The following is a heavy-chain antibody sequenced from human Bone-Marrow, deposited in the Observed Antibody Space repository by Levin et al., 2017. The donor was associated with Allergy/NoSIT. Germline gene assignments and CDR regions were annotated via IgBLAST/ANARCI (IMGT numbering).Heavy chain of an antibody. CDR1: GFVFVTYG. CDR3: ARALACSTSSCYGRLDY. J-gene: IGHJ4*02. D-gene: IGHD2-2*01. V-gene: IGHV3-23*01. CDR2: ISGDGGGT. Sequence: GGSLRLSCAASGFVFVTYGMSWVRQAPGEGLEWVSGISGDGGGTFYADSVKGRFSISRDSSTNTVYLQMSGLRAADTAVYYCARALACSTSSCYGRLDYWGQGTLVTVSS.